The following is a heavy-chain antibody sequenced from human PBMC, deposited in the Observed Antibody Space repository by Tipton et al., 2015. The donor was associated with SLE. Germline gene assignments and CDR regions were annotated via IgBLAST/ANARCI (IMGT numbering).Heavy chain of an antibody. CDR2: VSHRGTT. Sequence: CAVYGGTSRDYFWSWIRQPPGKGLEWIGEVSHRGTTNYNPSLDSRVTISLDRFNNQFTLKMTSVTAADTAVYYCANQNWNYYFWGQGNLVTVSS. V-gene: IGHV4-34*08. D-gene: IGHD1-7*01. J-gene: IGHJ4*02. CDR3: ANQNWNYYF. CDR1: GGTSRDYF.